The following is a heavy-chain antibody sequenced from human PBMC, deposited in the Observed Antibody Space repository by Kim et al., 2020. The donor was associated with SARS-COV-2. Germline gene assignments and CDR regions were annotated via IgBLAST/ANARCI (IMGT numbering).Heavy chain of an antibody. Sequence: GGSLRLSCAASGFTFEDHAMHWVRQVPGKGLEWVSLINGNGGNTYYADSVKGRFTISRDNIKNSLHLQMNSLKTDDTALYYCAKDISWAGGSVYDYYDDGMDVWRQGTTVTVSS. D-gene: IGHD5-12*01. J-gene: IGHJ6*02. CDR1: GFTFEDHA. CDR3: AKDISWAGGSVYDYYDDGMDV. CDR2: INGNGGNT. V-gene: IGHV3-43*02.